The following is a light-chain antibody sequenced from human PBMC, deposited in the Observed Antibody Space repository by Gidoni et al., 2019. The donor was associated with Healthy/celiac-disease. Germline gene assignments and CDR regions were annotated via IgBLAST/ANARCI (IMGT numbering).Light chain of an antibody. CDR3: QQSYSTPPWT. Sequence: DFHMTQPPSSLSASEGDRVTITCRASQSISSYLNWYQQKPGKAPKLLIYASSSLQSGVPSRFSGSGSGTDFTLTISSLQPEDFATYYCQQSYSTPPWTFGQGTKVEIK. J-gene: IGKJ1*01. CDR2: ASS. CDR1: QSISSY. V-gene: IGKV1-39*01.